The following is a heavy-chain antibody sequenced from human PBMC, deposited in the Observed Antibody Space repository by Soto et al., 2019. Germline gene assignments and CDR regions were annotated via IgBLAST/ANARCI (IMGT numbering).Heavy chain of an antibody. D-gene: IGHD4-4*01. CDR2: INPGDSDI. J-gene: IGHJ6*02. V-gene: IGHV5-51*01. Sequence: GESLKISCKASGYSFTTYWIAWVRQMPGKGLEWMGIINPGDSDIRYSPSFQGQVTISANNSISTAYLQWSSLKASDTAMYYCARHEQFYYYYYGMDVWGQGTAVTVSS. CDR1: GYSFTTYW. CDR3: ARHEQFYYYYYGMDV.